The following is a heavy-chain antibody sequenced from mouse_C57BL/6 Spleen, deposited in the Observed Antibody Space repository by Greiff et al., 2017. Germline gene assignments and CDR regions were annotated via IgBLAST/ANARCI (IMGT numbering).Heavy chain of an antibody. CDR2: VDPANGNT. CDR3: ARGGYYDYDGDYYAMDY. J-gene: IGHJ4*01. D-gene: IGHD2-4*01. V-gene: IGHV14-3*01. Sequence: VQLQQSVAELVRPGASVKLSCTASGFNIQNTYMHWVKQRPEQGLEWIGRVDPANGNTKYAPKFQGKATITADTSSNTAYLQLSSLTSEDTAIYYCARGGYYDYDGDYYAMDYWGQGTSVTVSA. CDR1: GFNIQNTY.